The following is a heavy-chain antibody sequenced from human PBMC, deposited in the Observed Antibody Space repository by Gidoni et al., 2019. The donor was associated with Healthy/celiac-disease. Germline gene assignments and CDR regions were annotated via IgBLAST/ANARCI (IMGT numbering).Heavy chain of an antibody. V-gene: IGHV4-34*01. CDR3: ARGDTAMVPFDY. J-gene: IGHJ4*02. Sequence: ETLSLTCAVYGGSFSGYYCSWIRQPPGKGLEWIGEINHSGSTNYNPSLKSRVTISVDTSKNQFSLKLSSVTAADTAVYDCARGDTAMVPFDYWGQGTLVTVS. D-gene: IGHD5-18*01. CDR1: GGSFSGYY. CDR2: INHSGST.